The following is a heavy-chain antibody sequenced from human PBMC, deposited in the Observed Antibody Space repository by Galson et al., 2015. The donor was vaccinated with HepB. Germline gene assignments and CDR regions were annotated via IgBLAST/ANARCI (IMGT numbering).Heavy chain of an antibody. CDR3: ARHKRSSSSWPNWFDP. CDR2: IYYSGST. D-gene: IGHD6-13*01. J-gene: IGHJ5*02. Sequence: QVQLQESGPGLVKPSQTLSLTCTVSGGSISSTSYYWGWIRQPPGKGLEWIGSIYYSGSTYYNPSLKSRVTISVDTSKNQFSLKLSSVTAADTAVYYCARHKRSSSSWPNWFDPWGQGTLVTVSS. V-gene: IGHV4-39*01. CDR1: GGSISSTSYY.